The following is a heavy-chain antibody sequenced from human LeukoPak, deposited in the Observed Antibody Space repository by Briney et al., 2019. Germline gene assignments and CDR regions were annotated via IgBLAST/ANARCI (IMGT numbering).Heavy chain of an antibody. J-gene: IGHJ3*02. CDR3: ARDYGPVSVTMVRGVHDAFDI. CDR2: IYYNGST. CDR1: GGSISSYY. D-gene: IGHD3-10*01. Sequence: PSETLSLTCTVSGGSISSYYWSWIRQPPGKGLEGIGYIYYNGSTNYNPSLKSRVTISVDTSKNQFSLKLSSVTAADTAVYYCARDYGPVSVTMVRGVHDAFDIWGQGTMVTVSS. V-gene: IGHV4-59*01.